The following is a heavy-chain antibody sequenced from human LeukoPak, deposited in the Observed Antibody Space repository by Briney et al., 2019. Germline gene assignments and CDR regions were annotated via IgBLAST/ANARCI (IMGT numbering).Heavy chain of an antibody. J-gene: IGHJ3*01. CDR2: ISGSGGST. CDR1: GFTFSSYA. D-gene: IGHD2-21*01. Sequence: SGGSLRLSCAASGFTFSSYAMSWVRQAPGEGLEWVSGISGSGGSTYYADSEKGRFTISRDNSKNTLYLQMNSLRAEDTAVYYCAGFRQNAFDFWGQGTMVTVSS. V-gene: IGHV3-23*01. CDR3: AGFRQNAFDF.